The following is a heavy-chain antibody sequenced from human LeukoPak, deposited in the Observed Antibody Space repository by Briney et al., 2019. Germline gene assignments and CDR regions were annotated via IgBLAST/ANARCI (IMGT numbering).Heavy chain of an antibody. CDR2: INNDASRT. CDR1: GSAFSRSW. V-gene: IGHV3-74*01. D-gene: IGHD1-26*01. Sequence: PGGSLRLSCAASGSAFSRSWIHWVRQAPGKGLVWVSHINNDASRTTYADSVRGRFTISRDNAKNTVPLQMNSLRAEDTAVYYCASDGAYAMAVWGQGTTVTVSS. CDR3: ASDGAYAMAV. J-gene: IGHJ6*02.